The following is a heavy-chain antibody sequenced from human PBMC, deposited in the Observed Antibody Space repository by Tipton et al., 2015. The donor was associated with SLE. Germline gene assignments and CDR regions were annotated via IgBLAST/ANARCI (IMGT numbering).Heavy chain of an antibody. CDR3: ARRGVVDY. J-gene: IGHJ4*02. CDR2: IYHSGST. V-gene: IGHV4-38-2*02. CDR1: GYSISSGYY. Sequence: TLSLTCTVSGYSISSGYYWGWIRQPPGKGLEWIGSIYHSGSTYYNPSLKSRVTISVDTSKNQFSLKLSPVTAADTAVYYCARRGVVDYWGQGTLVTVSS. D-gene: IGHD2-15*01.